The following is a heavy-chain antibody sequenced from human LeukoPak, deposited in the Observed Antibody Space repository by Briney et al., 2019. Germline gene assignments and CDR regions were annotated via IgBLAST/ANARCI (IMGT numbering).Heavy chain of an antibody. Sequence: PGGSLRLSCAASGFTFSSYGMHWVRQAPGKGLEWVAVIWYDGSNKYYADSVKGRFTISRDNSKNTLYLQMNSLRAEDTAVYYCASAYDSSGYYGIDYWGQGTLVTVSS. CDR2: IWYDGSNK. V-gene: IGHV3-33*01. CDR3: ASAYDSSGYYGIDY. D-gene: IGHD3-22*01. J-gene: IGHJ4*02. CDR1: GFTFSSYG.